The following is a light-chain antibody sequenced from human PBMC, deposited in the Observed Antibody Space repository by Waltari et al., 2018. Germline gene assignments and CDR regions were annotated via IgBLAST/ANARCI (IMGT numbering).Light chain of an antibody. V-gene: IGLV1-44*01. Sequence: QSVLTQPPSASGTPGQRVTISCSGSSSNIGSNTVNWYQQLPGTAPKLLIYTNKQRPAGVPDRLSGSKSGTSAALAIRWLQSEDEADYYCAAWDDSLNGLYVFGTGTKVTVL. J-gene: IGLJ1*01. CDR1: SSNIGSNT. CDR2: TNK. CDR3: AAWDDSLNGLYV.